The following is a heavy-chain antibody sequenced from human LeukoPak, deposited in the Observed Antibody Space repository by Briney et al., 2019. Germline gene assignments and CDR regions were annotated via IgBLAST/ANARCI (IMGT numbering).Heavy chain of an antibody. Sequence: GGSLRLSCAASGFTFSSYSMNWVRQAPGKGLEWVSSISSSSSYIYYADSVKGRFTISRDNAKNSLYLQMNSLRAEGTAVYYCARDRSRGWYVSDYWGQGTLVTVSS. V-gene: IGHV3-21*01. CDR1: GFTFSSYS. D-gene: IGHD6-19*01. CDR3: ARDRSRGWYVSDY. J-gene: IGHJ4*02. CDR2: ISSSSSYI.